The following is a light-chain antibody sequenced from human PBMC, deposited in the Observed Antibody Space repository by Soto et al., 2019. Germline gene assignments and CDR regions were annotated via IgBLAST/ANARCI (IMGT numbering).Light chain of an antibody. CDR2: DVS. V-gene: IGLV2-14*03. CDR3: SSYGVVSAPVL. CDR1: SSDIGAYDY. J-gene: IGLJ3*02. Sequence: QSALTQPASVSGSPGQSITISCTGTSSDIGAYDYVSWYQHRPGKAPKLMIYDVSHRPSGISNRFSGSKSGNTASLTVSGLQAEDEADYYCSSYGVVSAPVLFGGGTKLTVL.